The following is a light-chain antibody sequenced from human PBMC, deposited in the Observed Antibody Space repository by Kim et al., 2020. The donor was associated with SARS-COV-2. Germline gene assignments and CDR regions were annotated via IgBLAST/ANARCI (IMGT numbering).Light chain of an antibody. CDR2: AAS. Sequence: ASARDRVTITCRASQNISTSLAWYQQRPGKVPSLLIYAASTLNSGIPSRFSGSGSGTEFALTISSLQPEDVATYYCQEYDSAPWTFGRGTKVDIK. J-gene: IGKJ1*01. CDR3: QEYDSAPWT. V-gene: IGKV1-27*01. CDR1: QNISTS.